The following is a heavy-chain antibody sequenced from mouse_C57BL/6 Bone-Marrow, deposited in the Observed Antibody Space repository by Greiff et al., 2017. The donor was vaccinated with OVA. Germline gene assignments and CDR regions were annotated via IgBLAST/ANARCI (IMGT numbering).Heavy chain of an antibody. J-gene: IGHJ1*03. V-gene: IGHV1-52*01. D-gene: IGHD1-1*01. CDR3: ARSVTTVEGWYFDV. CDR2: IDPSDSET. CDR1: GYTFTSYW. Sequence: QVQLQQPGAELVRPGSSVKLSCKASGYTFTSYWMHWVKQRPIQGLEWIGNIDPSDSETHYNQKFKDKATLTVDKSSSTAYMQLSSLTSEDSAVYYCARSVTTVEGWYFDVWGTGTTVTVSS.